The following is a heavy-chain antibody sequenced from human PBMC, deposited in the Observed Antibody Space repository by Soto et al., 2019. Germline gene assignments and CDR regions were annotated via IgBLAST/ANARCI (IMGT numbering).Heavy chain of an antibody. CDR1: GFTFSSYA. D-gene: IGHD6-13*01. J-gene: IGHJ4*02. V-gene: IGHV3-23*01. CDR3: AKARSSSWYGADY. CDR2: ISGSGGST. Sequence: PGGSLRLSCAASGFTFSSYAMSWVRQAPGKGLEWVSAISGSGGSTYYADSVKVRFTISRDNSKNTLYLQMNSLRAEDTAVYYCAKARSSSWYGADYWGQGTLVTVSS.